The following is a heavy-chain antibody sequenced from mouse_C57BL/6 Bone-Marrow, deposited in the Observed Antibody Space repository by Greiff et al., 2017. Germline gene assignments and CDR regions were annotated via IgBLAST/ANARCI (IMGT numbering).Heavy chain of an antibody. CDR3: ARQDYVYAFYAMDY. V-gene: IGHV5-12*01. D-gene: IGHD2-2*01. CDR1: GFTFSDYY. CDR2: ISNGGGST. Sequence: EVKLVESGGGLVQPGGSLKLSCAASGFTFSDYYMYWVRQTPEQRLEWVAYISNGGGSTYYPHTVKGRFTISRDNAKNTLYLQMSRLTSEDTAMYYCARQDYVYAFYAMDYWGQGTSVTVSS. J-gene: IGHJ4*01.